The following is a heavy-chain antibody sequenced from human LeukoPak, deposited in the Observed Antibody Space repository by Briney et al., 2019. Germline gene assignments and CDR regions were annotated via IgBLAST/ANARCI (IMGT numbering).Heavy chain of an antibody. V-gene: IGHV1-69*04. J-gene: IGHJ4*02. Sequence: GALVKVSCKASGGTFSSYAISWVRQAPGQGLEWMGRIIPILGIANYAQKFQGRVTITADKSTSTAYMELSSLRSEDTAVYYCARGLSDGLDYWGQGTLVTVSS. CDR3: ARGLSDGLDY. D-gene: IGHD5-24*01. CDR2: IIPILGIA. CDR1: GGTFSSYA.